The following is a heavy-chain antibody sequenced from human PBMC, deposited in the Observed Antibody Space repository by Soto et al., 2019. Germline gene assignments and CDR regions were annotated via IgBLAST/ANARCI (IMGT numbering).Heavy chain of an antibody. CDR2: IRSKANSYAT. V-gene: IGHV3-73*01. D-gene: IGHD4-17*01. CDR1: GFTFSGSA. Sequence: GGSLRLSCAASGFTFSGSAMHWVRQASGKGLEWVGRIRSKANSYATAYAASVKGRFTISRDDSKNTAYLQMNSLKTEDTAVYYCTRPDYGDSTGYGMDVWGQGTTVTVSS. CDR3: TRPDYGDSTGYGMDV. J-gene: IGHJ6*02.